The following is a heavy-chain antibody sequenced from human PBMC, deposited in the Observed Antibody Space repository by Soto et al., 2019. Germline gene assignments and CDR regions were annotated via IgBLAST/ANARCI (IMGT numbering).Heavy chain of an antibody. V-gene: IGHV3-30*18. CDR1: GFTFSSYG. CDR3: AKERFGQLYLEDYGLDV. CDR2: ISHDGTNK. D-gene: IGHD5-18*01. J-gene: IGHJ6*02. Sequence: QVQLVESGGGVVQPGRSLRLSCAASGFTFSSYGVQWVRQAPGKGLEWVALISHDGTNKYYGDSVKGRFTISRDNVKNTVYLQMNSLRAEDTAVYYCAKERFGQLYLEDYGLDVWGQGTTVTVSS.